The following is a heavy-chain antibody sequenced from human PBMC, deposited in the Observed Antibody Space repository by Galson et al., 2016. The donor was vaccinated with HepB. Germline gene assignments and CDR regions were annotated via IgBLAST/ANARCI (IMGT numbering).Heavy chain of an antibody. J-gene: IGHJ1*01. Sequence: SLRLSCAASGFTFSSCAMSWVRQAPGKGLEWVSGISRSGDSTNYADSMRGRFTISRDNSKNMLYLQMSSLSAEDTALYYCLKEYPQEAVAWGQGTLVTVSS. CDR2: ISRSGDST. D-gene: IGHD6-19*01. CDR1: GFTFSSCA. V-gene: IGHV3-23*01. CDR3: LKEYPQEAVA.